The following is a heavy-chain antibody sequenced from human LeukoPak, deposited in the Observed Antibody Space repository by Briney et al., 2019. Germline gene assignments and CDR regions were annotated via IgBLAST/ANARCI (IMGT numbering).Heavy chain of an antibody. CDR3: ARALIAARTSYFDY. CDR1: GFTFSSYW. CDR2: INSDGSST. Sequence: GGSLRLSCAASGFTFSSYWMHWVRQAPGKGLVWVSRINSDGSSTSYADSVKGRFTISRDNAKNTPYLQMNSLRAEDAAVYYCARALIAARTSYFDYWGQGTLVTVSS. J-gene: IGHJ4*02. V-gene: IGHV3-74*01. D-gene: IGHD6-6*01.